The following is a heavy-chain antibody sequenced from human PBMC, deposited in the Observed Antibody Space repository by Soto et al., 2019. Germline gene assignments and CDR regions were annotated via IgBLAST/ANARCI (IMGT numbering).Heavy chain of an antibody. CDR2: ISGSGGST. CDR1: GFTVSSKY. V-gene: IGHV3-23*01. J-gene: IGHJ4*02. Sequence: GGSLRLSCASSGFTVSSKYMSLVRQAPGKGLEWVSAISGSGGSTYYADSVKGRFTISRDNSKNTLYLQMNSLRAEDTAVYYCAKAKIVSGFQSQYYFDYWGQGTLVTAPQ. D-gene: IGHD3-10*01. CDR3: AKAKIVSGFQSQYYFDY.